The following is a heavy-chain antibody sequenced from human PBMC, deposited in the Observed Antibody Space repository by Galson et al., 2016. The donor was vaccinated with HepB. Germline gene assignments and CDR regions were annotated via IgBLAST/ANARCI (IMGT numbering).Heavy chain of an antibody. J-gene: IGHJ6*02. D-gene: IGHD2-8*01. CDR1: GYMFRTYG. V-gene: IGHV1-18*04. CDR2: IAGSNGYT. CDR3: ARTWRMDGNYFYMDV. Sequence: SVKVSCKASGYMFRTYGITWVRRAPGHGLEYMGWIAGSNGYTTYIERLQGRVTMTIDTSTSTAYMELRSLRSDDTAVYYCARTWRMDGNYFYMDVWGQGTTVTVSS.